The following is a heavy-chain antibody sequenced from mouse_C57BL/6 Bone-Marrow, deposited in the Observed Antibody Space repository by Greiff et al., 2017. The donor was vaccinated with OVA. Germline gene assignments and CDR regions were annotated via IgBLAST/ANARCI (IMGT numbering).Heavy chain of an antibody. V-gene: IGHV3-6*01. CDR2: ISYDGSN. CDR3: ARGYYGSRMDY. Sequence: EVKLMESGPGLVKPSQSLSLTCSVTGYSITSGYYWNWIRQFPGNKLEWMGYISYDGSNNYNPSLKNRISITRDTSKNQFFLKLNSVTTEDTATYYCARGYYGSRMDYWGQGTSVTVSS. CDR1: GYSITSGYY. D-gene: IGHD1-1*01. J-gene: IGHJ4*01.